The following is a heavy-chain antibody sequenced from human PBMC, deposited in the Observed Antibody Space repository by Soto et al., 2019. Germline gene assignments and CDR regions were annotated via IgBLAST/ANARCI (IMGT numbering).Heavy chain of an antibody. Sequence: ASVKVSCKASGGTFSSYTISWVRQAPGQGLEWMGRIIPILGIANYAQKFQGRVTITADKSTSTAYMELSSLRSEDTAVYYCARASDPIAAAGTGSVYWGQGTLVTVSS. CDR3: ARASDPIAAAGTGSVY. V-gene: IGHV1-69*02. D-gene: IGHD6-13*01. CDR1: GGTFSSYT. J-gene: IGHJ4*02. CDR2: IIPILGIA.